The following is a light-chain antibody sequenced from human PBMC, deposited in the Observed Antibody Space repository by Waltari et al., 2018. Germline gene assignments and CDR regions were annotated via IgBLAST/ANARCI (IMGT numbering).Light chain of an antibody. CDR1: QSLLHSDGKTH. CDR3: MQSIQFPLT. CDR2: EVS. V-gene: IGKV2D-29*01. J-gene: IGKJ4*01. Sequence: DVVMTQTPLPLSVTPGQPASIPRKSSQSLLHSDGKTHWYWYLQKPGAPHQLPIYEVSNRFSGVPDRFSGSGSGTDFTLKISRVEAEDVGLYYCMQSIQFPLTFGGGTKVEIK.